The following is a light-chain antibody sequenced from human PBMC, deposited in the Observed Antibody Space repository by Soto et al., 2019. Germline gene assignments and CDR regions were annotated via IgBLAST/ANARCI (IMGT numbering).Light chain of an antibody. J-gene: IGLJ3*02. V-gene: IGLV4-69*01. Sequence: QLVLTQSPSASASLGASVKLTCSLSSGHSSYTIAWHQQQPEKGPRYLMKVNSDGSHTRGDGIPDRFSGSSSGTERYLTISSLQSDDEADYYCQTWVAGLWVFGGGTKLTVL. CDR2: VNSDGSH. CDR1: SGHSSYT. CDR3: QTWVAGLWV.